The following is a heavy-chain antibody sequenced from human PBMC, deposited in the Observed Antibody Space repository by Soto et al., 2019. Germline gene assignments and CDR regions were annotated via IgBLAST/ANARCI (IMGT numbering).Heavy chain of an antibody. CDR1: GFTFSSYW. Sequence: AGGSLRLSCAASGFTFSSYWMSWVRQAPGKGLEWVANIKQDGSEKYYVDSVKGRFTISRDNAKNSLYLQMNSLRAEDTAVYYCANFEDGSGYYTEYYFDYWGQGTLVTVSS. J-gene: IGHJ4*02. V-gene: IGHV3-7*01. D-gene: IGHD3-3*01. CDR2: IKQDGSEK. CDR3: ANFEDGSGYYTEYYFDY.